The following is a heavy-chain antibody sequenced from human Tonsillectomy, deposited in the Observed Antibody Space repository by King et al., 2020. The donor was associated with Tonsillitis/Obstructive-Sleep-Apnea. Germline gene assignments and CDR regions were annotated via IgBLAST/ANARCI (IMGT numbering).Heavy chain of an antibody. D-gene: IGHD3-10*01. V-gene: IGHV4-31*03. CDR3: AAEYYGSGSDSGMDV. CDR2: IYYSGST. CDR1: GGSISSGGYY. J-gene: IGHJ6*02. Sequence: QLQESGPGLVKPSQTLSLTCTVSGGSISSGGYYWSWIRQHPGKGLEWIGYIYYSGSTYYNPSLKSRVTISVDTSKNHFSLKLSSETTADTAVYYCAAEYYGSGSDSGMDVWGQGTTVTVS.